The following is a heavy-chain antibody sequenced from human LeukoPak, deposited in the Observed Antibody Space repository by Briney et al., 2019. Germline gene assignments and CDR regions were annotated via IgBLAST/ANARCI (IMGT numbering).Heavy chain of an antibody. Sequence: PSETLSLTCTVSGGSISSSSYYWGWIRQPPGKGLEWIGSIYYSGSTYYNPSLKSRVTISVDTSKNQFSLKLSSVTAADTAVYYCARRSGWLSEEDAFDIWGQGTMVTVSS. CDR3: ARRSGWLSEEDAFDI. D-gene: IGHD1-26*01. J-gene: IGHJ3*02. V-gene: IGHV4-39*07. CDR1: GGSISSSSYY. CDR2: IYYSGST.